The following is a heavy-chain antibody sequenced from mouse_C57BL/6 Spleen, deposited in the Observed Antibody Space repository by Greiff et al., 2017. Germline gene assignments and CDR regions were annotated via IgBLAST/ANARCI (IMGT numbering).Heavy chain of an antibody. D-gene: IGHD4-1*01. CDR1: GYSFTDYN. CDR3: ARSQLTGTLSYAMDY. V-gene: IGHV1-39*01. CDR2: INPNYGTT. J-gene: IGHJ4*01. Sequence: EVKLVESGPELVKPGASVKISCKASGYSFTDYNMNWVKQSNGKSLEWIGVINPNYGTTSYNQKFKGKATLTVDQSSSTAYMQLNSLTSEDSAVYYCARSQLTGTLSYAMDYWGQGTSVTVSS.